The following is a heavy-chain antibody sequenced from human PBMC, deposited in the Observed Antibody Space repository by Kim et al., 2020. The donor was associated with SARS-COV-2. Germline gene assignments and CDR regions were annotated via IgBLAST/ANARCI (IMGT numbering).Heavy chain of an antibody. J-gene: IGHJ4*02. CDR1: GFTFSSYA. V-gene: IGHV3-30-3*01. CDR2: ISYDGSNK. Sequence: GGSLRLSCAASGFTFSSYAMHWVRQAPGKGLEWVAVISYDGSNKYYADSVKGRFTISRDNSKNTLYLQMNSLRAEDTAVYYCARAPLDYGDYGGFDYWGQGTLVTVSS. CDR3: ARAPLDYGDYGGFDY. D-gene: IGHD4-17*01.